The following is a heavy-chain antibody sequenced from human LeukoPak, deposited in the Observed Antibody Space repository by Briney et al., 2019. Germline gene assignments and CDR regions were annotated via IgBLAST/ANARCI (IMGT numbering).Heavy chain of an antibody. V-gene: IGHV3-7*01. CDR1: GFNFNSYW. CDR3: AREYCSGGSCYIDY. D-gene: IGHD2-15*01. Sequence: GGSLRLSCAASGFNFNSYWMSWVRQAPGKGLEWVANIKQDGSEKRYVDSVTGRFTISRDNAKNSLYLQMNSLRVEDTAVYYCAREYCSGGSCYIDYWGQGTLVTVSA. CDR2: IKQDGSEK. J-gene: IGHJ4*02.